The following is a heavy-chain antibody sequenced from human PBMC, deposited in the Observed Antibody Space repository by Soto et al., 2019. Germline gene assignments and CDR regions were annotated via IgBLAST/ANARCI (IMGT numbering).Heavy chain of an antibody. Sequence: PGGSLRLSCAASGFTFSSYWMTWFRQAPGKGLEWVADMNQDGGEKYYVDSVKGRFTISRDNAKTSLDLQMNSLRVEDTAVYYCARVDCSPSKCYNLYYGRDVCGQGTTVTVSS. D-gene: IGHD2-2*02. CDR1: GFTFSSYW. V-gene: IGHV3-7*04. J-gene: IGHJ6*02. CDR2: MNQDGGEK. CDR3: ARVDCSPSKCYNLYYGRDV.